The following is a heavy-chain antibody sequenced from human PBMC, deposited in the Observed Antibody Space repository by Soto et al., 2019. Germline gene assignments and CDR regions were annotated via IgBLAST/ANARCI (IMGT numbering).Heavy chain of an antibody. V-gene: IGHV1-2*04. Sequence: ASVKVSCKASGYTFTGYYMHWVRQAPGQGLEWMGWINPNSGGTNYAQKFQGWATMTRDTSISTAYMELSRLRSDDTAVYYCAITTSDNYYGMDVWGQGTTVTVSS. CDR3: AITTSDNYYGMDV. D-gene: IGHD1-26*01. CDR2: INPNSGGT. CDR1: GYTFTGYY. J-gene: IGHJ6*02.